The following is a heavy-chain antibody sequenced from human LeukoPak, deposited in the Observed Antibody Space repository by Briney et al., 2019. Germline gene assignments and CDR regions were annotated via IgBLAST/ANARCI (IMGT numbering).Heavy chain of an antibody. V-gene: IGHV4-38-2*02. CDR1: GYSISSGYF. J-gene: IGHJ2*01. D-gene: IGHD3-10*01. CDR3: ASQEDSGSYSLIGWYFDL. CDR2: IYHSGST. Sequence: SETLSLTCTVSGYSISSGYFWGWIRQPPGKGLEWIGSIYHSGSTYYNPSLKSRVTISVDTSKNQFSLKLSSVTAADTAVYYCASQEDSGSYSLIGWYFDLWGRGTLVTVSS.